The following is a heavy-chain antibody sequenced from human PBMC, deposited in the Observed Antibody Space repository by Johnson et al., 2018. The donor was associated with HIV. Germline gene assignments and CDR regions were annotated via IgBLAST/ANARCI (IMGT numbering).Heavy chain of an antibody. Sequence: QVQLVESGGGLVQPGRSLRLSCAASGFTFSSYAMHWVRQAPGKGLEWVAVIWYDGSNNYYADSVKGRFTISRDNSKNTLYLQMNSLRAEDTAVYYCAKGGGLLSAFDILGQGTMVTVSS. CDR3: AKGGGLLSAFDI. D-gene: IGHD2-2*01. CDR1: GFTFSSYA. V-gene: IGHV3-30*04. CDR2: IWYDGSNN. J-gene: IGHJ3*02.